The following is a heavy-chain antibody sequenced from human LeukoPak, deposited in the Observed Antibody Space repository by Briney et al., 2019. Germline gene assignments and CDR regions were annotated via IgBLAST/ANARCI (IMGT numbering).Heavy chain of an antibody. CDR1: GGSISSNY. CDR3: ARDPNFAL. CDR2: THKSGNT. J-gene: IGHJ5*02. Sequence: SETLSLTCTVSGGSISSNYWSWIRQPAGKGLEWIGRTHKSGNTNYNPSLKGRVTVSIDTSKNQFSLKLSSVTAADTAVYYCARDPNFALWGQGTLVTVSS. V-gene: IGHV4-4*07.